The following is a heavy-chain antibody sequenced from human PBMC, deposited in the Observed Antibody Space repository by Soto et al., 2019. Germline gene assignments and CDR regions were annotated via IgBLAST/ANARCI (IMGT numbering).Heavy chain of an antibody. V-gene: IGHV3-49*04. CDR2: IRRNAYGGTT. CDR1: GFTFGDYA. Sequence: GGSLRLSCTTSGFTFGDYALSWVRQAPGKGLEWVGFIRRNAYGGTTDYAASVKGRFTISRDDSKSIAYLQMNSLRTEDTALYYCPRASSLEFDFWGQGTLVTVSS. D-gene: IGHD3-16*01. CDR3: PRASSLEFDF. J-gene: IGHJ4*02.